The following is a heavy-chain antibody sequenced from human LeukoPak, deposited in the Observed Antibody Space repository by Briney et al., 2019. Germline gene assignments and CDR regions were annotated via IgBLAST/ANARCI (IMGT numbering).Heavy chain of an antibody. CDR3: ARGPPYGGYSD. V-gene: IGHV3-23*01. CDR1: GFTFTTYA. Sequence: PGGSLRLSCAASGFTFTTYAMTWVRQAPGKGPEWVSSISGSGGRTYYADSLKGRFTISRDNSKNTVYLQMNSLRPEDTAVYSCARGPPYGGYSDWGQGTLVTVSS. J-gene: IGHJ4*02. D-gene: IGHD5-12*01. CDR2: ISGSGGRT.